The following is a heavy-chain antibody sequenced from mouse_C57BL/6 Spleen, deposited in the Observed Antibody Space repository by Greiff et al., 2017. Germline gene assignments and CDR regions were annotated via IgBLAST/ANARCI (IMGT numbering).Heavy chain of an antibody. V-gene: IGHV1-64*01. J-gene: IGHJ2*01. CDR1: GYTFTSYW. CDR3: ARESFITTVVSDD. CDR2: IHPNSGST. Sequence: QVQLQQPGAELVKPGASVKLSCKASGYTFTSYWMHWVKQRPGQGLEWIGMIHPNSGSTNYNEKFKSKATLTVDKSSSTAYMQLSSLTSEDSAVYYCARESFITTVVSDDWGQGTTLTVSS. D-gene: IGHD1-1*01.